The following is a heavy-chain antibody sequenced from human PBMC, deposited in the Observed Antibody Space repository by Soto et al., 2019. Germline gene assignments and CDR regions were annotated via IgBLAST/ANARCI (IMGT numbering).Heavy chain of an antibody. CDR3: AHIAYAWVLGGFDY. CDR2: IYWDDDK. J-gene: IGHJ4*02. V-gene: IGHV2-5*02. Sequence: QITLKESGPTLVKPTQTLTLTCTFSGFSLSTTAVGVGWIRQPPGRALEWLALIYWDDDKRYSPSLKSRLTHTKDTSKNQVVLTMTTMDPVDTATYYCAHIAYAWVLGGFDYWGQGTLVTVSS. CDR1: GFSLSTTAVG. D-gene: IGHD3-16*01.